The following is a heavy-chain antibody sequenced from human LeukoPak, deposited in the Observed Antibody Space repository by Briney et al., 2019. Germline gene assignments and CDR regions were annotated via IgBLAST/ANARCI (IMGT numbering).Heavy chain of an antibody. CDR2: IYPGDSDT. Sequence: GESLKISCKGSGYSFTTYWIGWVRQMPGKGLEWMGIIYPGDSDTRYSPSFQGQVTISADKSINTAYLQWTSLKASDTAIYYCARRACNLEWFAPWGQGTLVTVSS. CDR1: GYSFTTYW. CDR3: ARRACNLEWFAP. J-gene: IGHJ5*02. V-gene: IGHV5-51*01.